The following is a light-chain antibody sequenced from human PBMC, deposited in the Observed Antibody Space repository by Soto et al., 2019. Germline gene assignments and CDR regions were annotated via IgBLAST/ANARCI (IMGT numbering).Light chain of an antibody. V-gene: IGKV3-20*01. CDR3: QQYGSSPLT. CDR2: GAS. J-gene: IGKJ4*01. CDR1: QRVCSDY. Sequence: EIVLTQSPGSLSLSPVERATLSCRASQRVCSDYFAWYQQQTGQAPRLLIYGASSRATGIPDRFSGSGCATDFTLPISRLEPEDFAVYYCQQYGSSPLTFGGGTKVDNK.